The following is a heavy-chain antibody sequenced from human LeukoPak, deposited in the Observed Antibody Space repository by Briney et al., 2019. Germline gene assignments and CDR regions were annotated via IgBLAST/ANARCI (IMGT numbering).Heavy chain of an antibody. Sequence: GRSLRLSCAASGFTFDDYAMHWVRQAPGKGLEWVSGISWNSGSIGYADSVKGRFTISRDNAKNSLYLQMNSLRAEDMALYYCAKGGPDYDFWSGSSYYFDYWGQGTLVTVSS. CDR3: AKGGPDYDFWSGSSYYFDY. D-gene: IGHD3-3*01. CDR1: GFTFDDYA. CDR2: ISWNSGSI. V-gene: IGHV3-9*03. J-gene: IGHJ4*02.